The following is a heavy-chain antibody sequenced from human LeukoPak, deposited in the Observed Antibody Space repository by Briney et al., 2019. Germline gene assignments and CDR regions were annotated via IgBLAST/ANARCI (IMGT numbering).Heavy chain of an antibody. J-gene: IGHJ4*02. CDR3: AGRVTGYSSGYVY. D-gene: IGHD5-18*01. Sequence: GGSLRLSCAASGFTVSSTDMSWVRQAPGKGLEWVSAVYSGGSTFYADSVKGRFTISRDNSENTVYLQMNNLRAEDTALYYCAGRVTGYSSGYVYWGQGTLVTVSS. CDR2: VYSGGST. CDR1: GFTVSSTD. V-gene: IGHV3-53*01.